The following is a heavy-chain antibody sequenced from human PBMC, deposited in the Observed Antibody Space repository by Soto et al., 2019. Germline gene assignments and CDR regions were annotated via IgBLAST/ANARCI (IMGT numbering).Heavy chain of an antibody. D-gene: IGHD3-10*01. J-gene: IGHJ6*02. CDR2: IYYSGST. Sequence: ETLSLTCTVSGGSISSYYWSWIRQPPGKGLEWIGYIYYSGSTNYNPSLRSRVTISVDTSKNQFSLKLSSVTAADTAVYYRARGGITMVREVSYYYYGMDVWGQGTTVTVSS. V-gene: IGHV4-59*01. CDR1: GGSISSYY. CDR3: ARGGITMVREVSYYYYGMDV.